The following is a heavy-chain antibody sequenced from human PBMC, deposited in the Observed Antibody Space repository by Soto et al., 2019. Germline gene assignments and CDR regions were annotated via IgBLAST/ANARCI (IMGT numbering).Heavy chain of an antibody. D-gene: IGHD2-15*01. Sequence: QLQLQESGPGLVKPSETLSLTCTVSGGSISSSSYYWGWIRQPPGKGLEWIGSIYYSGSTYYNPSLKSLFTIPVDTSKNQFSLKLSSVTAADTAVYYCARHTPAISISDHWGQGTLVTVSS. CDR1: GGSISSSSYY. CDR3: ARHTPAISISDH. CDR2: IYYSGST. V-gene: IGHV4-39*01. J-gene: IGHJ4*02.